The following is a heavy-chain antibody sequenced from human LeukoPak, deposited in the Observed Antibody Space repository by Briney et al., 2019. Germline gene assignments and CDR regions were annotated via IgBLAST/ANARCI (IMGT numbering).Heavy chain of an antibody. CDR3: ARYSITAAGTPFDY. CDR2: INHSGST. D-gene: IGHD6-13*01. Sequence: KPSETLSPTCAVYGGSFSGYYWSWIRQPPGKGLEWIGEINHSGSTNYNPSLKSRVTISVDTSKNQFSLKLSSVTAADTAVYYCARYSITAAGTPFDYWGQGTLVTVSS. J-gene: IGHJ4*02. CDR1: GGSFSGYY. V-gene: IGHV4-34*01.